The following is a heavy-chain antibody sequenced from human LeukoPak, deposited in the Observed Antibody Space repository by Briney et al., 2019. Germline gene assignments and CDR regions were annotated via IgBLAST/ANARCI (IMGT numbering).Heavy chain of an antibody. Sequence: PSETLSLTCTVSGGSISSSSYYWGWIRQPPGKGLEWIGSIYHSGTTYYNTSLTSRVTISVDTSKNQFSLKLSSVTAADTAVYYCARGDPGYCSSISCYPPNFDYWGQGTLVTVSS. V-gene: IGHV4-39*01. J-gene: IGHJ4*02. CDR2: IYHSGTT. D-gene: IGHD2-2*03. CDR3: ARGDPGYCSSISCYPPNFDY. CDR1: GGSISSSSYY.